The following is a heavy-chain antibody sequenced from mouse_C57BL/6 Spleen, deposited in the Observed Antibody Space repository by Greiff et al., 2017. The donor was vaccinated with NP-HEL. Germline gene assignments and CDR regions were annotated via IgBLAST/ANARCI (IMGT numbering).Heavy chain of an antibody. J-gene: IGHJ1*03. CDR2: IDPETGGT. Sequence: QVQLQQSGAELVRPGASVTLSCKASGYTFTDYEMHWVKQTPVHGLEWIGAIDPETGGTAYNQKFKGKAILTADKSSSTAYMELRSLTSEDSAVYYCTRPLDYYGREGYFDGWGTGTTVTVSS. CDR3: TRPLDYYGREGYFDG. D-gene: IGHD1-1*01. V-gene: IGHV1-15*01. CDR1: GYTFTDYE.